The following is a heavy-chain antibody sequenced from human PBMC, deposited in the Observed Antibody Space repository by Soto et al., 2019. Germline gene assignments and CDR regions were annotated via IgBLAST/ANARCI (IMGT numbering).Heavy chain of an antibody. Sequence: SATLSLTCTVSGGSISSSSYYWSWIRQHPGKGLEWIGYIYYSGGTYYNPSLKSRVTISVDTSKNQFSLKLSSVTAADMAVSYCARGSFTICGVVQKYGMDVWGQGTTVTVSS. V-gene: IGHV4-31*03. CDR3: ARGSFTICGVVQKYGMDV. J-gene: IGHJ6*02. D-gene: IGHD3-3*01. CDR1: GGSISSSSYY. CDR2: IYYSGGT.